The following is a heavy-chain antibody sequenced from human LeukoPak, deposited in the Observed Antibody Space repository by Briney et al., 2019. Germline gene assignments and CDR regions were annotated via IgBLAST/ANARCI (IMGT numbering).Heavy chain of an antibody. CDR1: GYTFTGYY. CDR2: INPNSGGT. J-gene: IGHJ4*02. D-gene: IGHD3-10*01. V-gene: IGHV1-2*06. CDR3: ARGVPYYYGSGSNSFDY. Sequence: SVKASCKASGYTFTGYYMHWVRQAPGQGLEWMGRINPNSGGTNYAQKFQGRVTMTRDTSISTAYMELSRLRSDDTAVYYCARGVPYYYGSGSNSFDYWGQGTLVTVSS.